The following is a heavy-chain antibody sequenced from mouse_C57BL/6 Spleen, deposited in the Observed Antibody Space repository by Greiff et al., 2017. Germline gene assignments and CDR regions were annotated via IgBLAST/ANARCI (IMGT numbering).Heavy chain of an antibody. CDR1: GFNIKNTY. Sequence: EVQLQQSVAELVRPGASVKLSCTASGFNIKNTYMPWVKQRPEQGLEWIGRIDPANGNTKYAPKFQGKATITADTSSNTAYLQLSSLTSEDTAIYYCASFNYYGSSYFDDWGQGTTLTVSS. CDR2: IDPANGNT. CDR3: ASFNYYGSSYFDD. V-gene: IGHV14-3*01. J-gene: IGHJ2*01. D-gene: IGHD1-1*01.